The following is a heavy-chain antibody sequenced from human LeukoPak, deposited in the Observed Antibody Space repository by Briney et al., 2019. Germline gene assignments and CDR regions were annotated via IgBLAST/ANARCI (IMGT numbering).Heavy chain of an antibody. Sequence: GGSLRLSCAASGFTFSSYWMSWVRQAPGKGLERVSGISGSGTGTYYADSVKGRFTISRDNSKNTLYLQMNSLRAEDTAVYYCAKGQGGDFWSGSAYFDWGQGSLVTVSS. J-gene: IGHJ4*02. CDR2: ISGSGTGT. CDR3: AKGQGGDFWSGSAYFD. D-gene: IGHD3-3*01. V-gene: IGHV3-23*01. CDR1: GFTFSSYW.